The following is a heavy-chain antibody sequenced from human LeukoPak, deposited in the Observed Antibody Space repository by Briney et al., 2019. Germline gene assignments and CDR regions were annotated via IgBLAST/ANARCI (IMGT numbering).Heavy chain of an antibody. CDR1: GFTFSSYS. CDR3: ARVYGDYDALDY. V-gene: IGHV3-21*01. J-gene: IGHJ4*02. Sequence: GSLRLSCAASGFTFSSYSMNWVRQAPGKGLEWVSSISSSSSYIYYADSVKGRFTISRDNAKNSLYLQMNSLRAEDTAVYYCARVYGDYDALDYWGQGTLVTVSS. D-gene: IGHD4-17*01. CDR2: ISSSSSYI.